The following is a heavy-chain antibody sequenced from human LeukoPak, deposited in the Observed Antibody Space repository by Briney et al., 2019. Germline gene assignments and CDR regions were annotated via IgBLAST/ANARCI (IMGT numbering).Heavy chain of an antibody. CDR3: ARDRHGAGVVASDAFDI. J-gene: IGHJ3*02. CDR2: FGDGGGST. V-gene: IGHV3-23*01. CDR1: GLTFSSYD. D-gene: IGHD3-22*01. Sequence: GGSLRLSCAASGLTFSSYDMSWVRQAPGKGLEWVSGFGDGGGSTYYADSVNGRFTISRDNSKNTLYLQMNSLRAEDTAVYYCARDRHGAGVVASDAFDIWGQGTMVTVSS.